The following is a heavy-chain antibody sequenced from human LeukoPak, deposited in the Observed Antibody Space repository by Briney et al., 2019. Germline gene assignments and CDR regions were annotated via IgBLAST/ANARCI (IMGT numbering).Heavy chain of an antibody. V-gene: IGHV1-2*02. J-gene: IGHJ5*02. CDR1: GYTFTGYY. CDR3: ARAPRIAAAGFDP. CDR2: INPNSGGT. Sequence: EASVKVSCKASGYTFTGYYMHWVRQAPGQGLKWMGWINPNSGGTNHAQKFQGRVTMTRDTSISTAYMELSRLRSDDTAVYYCARAPRIAAAGFDPWGQGTLVTVSS. D-gene: IGHD6-13*01.